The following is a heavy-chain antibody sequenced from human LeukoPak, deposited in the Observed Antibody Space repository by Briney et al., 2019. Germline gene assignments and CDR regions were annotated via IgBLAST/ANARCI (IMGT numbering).Heavy chain of an antibody. CDR1: GYSFPSYW. V-gene: IGHV5-51*01. D-gene: IGHD6-13*01. J-gene: IGHJ6*03. Sequence: GESLKISCKGSGYSFPSYWIGWVRQMPGKGLEWMGIIYPDDSNTICGPSFQGQVTISADKSINTAYLEWSSLKASDTAIYYCARQGAAGKYYYYYMDVWGKGTTVTVSS. CDR2: IYPDDSNT. CDR3: ARQGAAGKYYYYYMDV.